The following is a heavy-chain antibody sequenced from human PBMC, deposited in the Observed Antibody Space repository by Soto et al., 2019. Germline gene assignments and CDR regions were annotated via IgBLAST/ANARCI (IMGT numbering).Heavy chain of an antibody. CDR2: IYYSGSI. CDR1: GGSISSSSYY. J-gene: IGHJ5*02. Sequence: QLQLQESGPGLVKPSETLSLTCSVSGGSISSSSYYWGWIRQPPGKGLEWIGSIYYSGSIDYNLSLKSRVTISVDTSKNQFSLKLSSVTAAETAVYYCARQSSGWYNWFDPWGQGTLVTVSS. V-gene: IGHV4-39*01. D-gene: IGHD6-19*01. CDR3: ARQSSGWYNWFDP.